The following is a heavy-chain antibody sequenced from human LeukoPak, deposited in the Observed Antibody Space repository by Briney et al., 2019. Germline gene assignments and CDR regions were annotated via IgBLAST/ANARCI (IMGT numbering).Heavy chain of an antibody. D-gene: IGHD1-26*01. Sequence: ASVKVSCKASGYTFTSYGISWVRQAPGQGLEGMGWISAYNGNTKYAQKLQGRVTMTTDTSTSTAYMELRSLRSDDTAVYYCARDQASRVADYWGQGTLVTVSS. CDR2: ISAYNGNT. J-gene: IGHJ4*02. CDR3: ARDQASRVADY. V-gene: IGHV1-18*01. CDR1: GYTFTSYG.